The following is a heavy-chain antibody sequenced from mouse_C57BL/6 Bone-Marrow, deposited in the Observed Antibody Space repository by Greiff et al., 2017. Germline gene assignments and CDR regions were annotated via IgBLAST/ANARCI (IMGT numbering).Heavy chain of an antibody. D-gene: IGHD1-1*01. J-gene: IGHJ4*01. CDR1: GFTFSDYY. CDR3: ARHYGSSYFYAMDY. CDR2: INYDGSST. Sequence: EVQLVESEGGLVQPGSSMKLSCTASGFTFSDYYMAWVRQVPEKGLEWVANINYDGSSTYYLDSLKSRFIISRDNAKNTLYLQMSSLKSEDAATYYCARHYGSSYFYAMDYWGQGTSVTVSS. V-gene: IGHV5-16*01.